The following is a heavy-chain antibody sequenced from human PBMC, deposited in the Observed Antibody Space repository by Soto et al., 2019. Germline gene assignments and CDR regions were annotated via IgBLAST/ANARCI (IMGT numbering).Heavy chain of an antibody. CDR1: GFSFSDYG. D-gene: IGHD1-1*01. CDR3: AIRQQEVRYFGP. Sequence: PGGSLRLSCVTSGFSFSDYGMGWVRQAPGKGLEWVSGISNDGSRTYYADAVKGRFSISRDNSKSTVYLQMNGLRHDDTAVFYCAIRQQEVRYFGPWGQGTLVTVSS. CDR2: ISNDGSRT. V-gene: IGHV3-23*01. J-gene: IGHJ5*02.